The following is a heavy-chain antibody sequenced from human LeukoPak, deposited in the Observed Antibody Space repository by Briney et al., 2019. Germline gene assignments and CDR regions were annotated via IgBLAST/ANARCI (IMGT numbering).Heavy chain of an antibody. CDR3: ARGGYNYGYGYFDY. CDR2: IYSGGST. Sequence: GGSLRLSCAASGFTVSSNYMSWVRQAPWKGLEWVSVIYSGGSTYYAESVKGRFTISRDNSKNTLYLQMNSLRAEDTAVYYCARGGYNYGYGYFDYWGQGTLVTVSS. D-gene: IGHD5-18*01. CDR1: GFTVSSNY. V-gene: IGHV3-53*01. J-gene: IGHJ4*02.